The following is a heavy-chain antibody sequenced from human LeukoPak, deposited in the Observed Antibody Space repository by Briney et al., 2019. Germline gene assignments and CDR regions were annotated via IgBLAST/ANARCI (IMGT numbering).Heavy chain of an antibody. J-gene: IGHJ3*02. D-gene: IGHD3-3*01. CDR1: GYTLTELS. Sequence: ASVKVSCKVSGYTLTELSMHWVRQAPGKGLEWMGGFDPEDGETIYAQKFQGRVTMTEDTSTDTAYMELSSLRSEDTAVYYCATVTPTIFGVAHDAFDIWGQGTMVTVSS. CDR2: FDPEDGET. V-gene: IGHV1-24*01. CDR3: ATVTPTIFGVAHDAFDI.